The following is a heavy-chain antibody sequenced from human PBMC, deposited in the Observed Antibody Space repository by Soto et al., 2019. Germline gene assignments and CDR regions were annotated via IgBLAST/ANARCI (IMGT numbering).Heavy chain of an antibody. CDR1: GYSFTSYW. V-gene: IGHV5-51*01. Sequence: GESLKISCKGSGYSFTSYWIGWVRQMPGKGLEWMGIIYPGDSDTRYSPSFQGQVTISAVKSISTAYLQWSSLKASDTAMYYCARHVQRGYSYGYPLYWGQGTLVAVSS. D-gene: IGHD5-18*01. CDR2: IYPGDSDT. J-gene: IGHJ4*02. CDR3: ARHVQRGYSYGYPLY.